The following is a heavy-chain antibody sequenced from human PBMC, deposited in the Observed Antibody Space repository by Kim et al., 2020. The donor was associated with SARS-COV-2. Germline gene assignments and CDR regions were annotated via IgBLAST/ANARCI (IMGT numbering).Heavy chain of an antibody. V-gene: IGHV3-21*01. J-gene: IGHJ2*01. Sequence: GGSLRLSCAGSGFTFSRYTINWVRQAPGKGPECVSSISSSSSYIYYADSVRGRFTISRDNARNSLYLQMNRLRPDDTAVYYCVRDKKGDVVATNYRKYFFTVGGRGSLATVPA. CDR3: VRDKKGDVVATNYRKYFFTV. CDR1: GFTFSRYT. D-gene: IGHD5-12*01. CDR2: ISSSSSYI.